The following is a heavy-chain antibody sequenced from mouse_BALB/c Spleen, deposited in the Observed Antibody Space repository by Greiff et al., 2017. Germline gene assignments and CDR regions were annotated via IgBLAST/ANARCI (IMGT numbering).Heavy chain of an antibody. Sequence: EVQLQQSGGGLVKPGGSLKLSCAASGFTFSDYYMYWVRQTPEKRLEWVATISDGGSYTYYPDSVKGRFTISRDNAKNNLYLQMSSLKSEDTAMYYCARPYGNYYAMDYWGQGTSVTVSS. CDR3: ARPYGNYYAMDY. CDR2: ISDGGSYT. D-gene: IGHD1-1*01. J-gene: IGHJ4*01. CDR1: GFTFSDYY. V-gene: IGHV5-4*02.